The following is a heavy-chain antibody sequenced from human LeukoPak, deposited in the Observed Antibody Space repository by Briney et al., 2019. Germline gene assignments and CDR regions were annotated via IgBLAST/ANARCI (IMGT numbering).Heavy chain of an antibody. CDR2: ISKEDTDK. Sequence: PGGSLRLSCVASGFTLSNYAMHWVRQAPGKGLEWVAVISKEDTDKFYADSGKGRFTISRDNSKNTLYLQMNSLRVEDTAVYYCAKSDCTSSSCYTIDSWGQGIPVTVSS. V-gene: IGHV3-30*18. D-gene: IGHD2-2*02. J-gene: IGHJ4*02. CDR3: AKSDCTSSSCYTIDS. CDR1: GFTLSNYA.